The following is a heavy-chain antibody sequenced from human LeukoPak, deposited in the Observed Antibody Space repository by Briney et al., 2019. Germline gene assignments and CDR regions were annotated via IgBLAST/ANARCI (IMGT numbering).Heavy chain of an antibody. Sequence: PSETLSLTCTVSGGSISSYYWSWIRQPPGKGLEWIGYIYYSGSTNYNPSLKSRVTISVDTSKNQFSLKLSSVTAADTAVYYCARDLKHYDSSGYLIDWGQGTLVTVSS. CDR1: GGSISSYY. CDR2: IYYSGST. CDR3: ARDLKHYDSSGYLID. J-gene: IGHJ4*01. V-gene: IGHV4-59*01. D-gene: IGHD3-22*01.